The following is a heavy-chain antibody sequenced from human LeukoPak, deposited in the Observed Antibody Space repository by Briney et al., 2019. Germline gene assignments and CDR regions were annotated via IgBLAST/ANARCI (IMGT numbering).Heavy chain of an antibody. CDR1: GFTFSLYG. CDR3: AKDFAWVFGY. Sequence: GGSLRLSCAASGFTFSLYGMHWVRQAPGKGLEWVTFIQYGTNNEYYGDSVKGRFTISRDNSKNTLYLQMNSLRPEDTAVYYCAKDFAWVFGYWGQGTLVTVSS. CDR2: IQYGTNNE. D-gene: IGHD2-21*01. J-gene: IGHJ4*02. V-gene: IGHV3-30*02.